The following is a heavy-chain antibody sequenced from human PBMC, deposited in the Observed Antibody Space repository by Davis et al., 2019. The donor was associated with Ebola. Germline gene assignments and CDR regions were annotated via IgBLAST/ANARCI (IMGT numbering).Heavy chain of an antibody. Sequence: GESLKISCVASGFIFSNYGMHWVRQTPGKGLEWVAVIWYDDRNKFHIDSVKGRFTISRDNSENVLYLQMDSLRPDDTAIYFCARALHDEVLDYWGQGTPVTVSS. CDR2: IWYDDRNK. J-gene: IGHJ4*02. V-gene: IGHV3-33*01. D-gene: IGHD1-1*01. CDR3: ARALHDEVLDY. CDR1: GFIFSNYG.